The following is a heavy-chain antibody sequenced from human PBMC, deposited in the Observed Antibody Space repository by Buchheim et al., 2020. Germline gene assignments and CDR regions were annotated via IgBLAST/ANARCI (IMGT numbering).Heavy chain of an antibody. CDR3: ARDPYGYYYYYGMDV. V-gene: IGHV3-7*01. J-gene: IGHJ6*02. CDR1: GFTFSSYW. D-gene: IGHD3-10*01. CDR2: IKQDGSEK. Sequence: EVQLVESGGGLVQPGGSLRLSCAASGFTFSSYWMSWVRQAPGKGLEWVANIKQDGSEKYYVDSVKGRFTISRDNAKTSLYLQMNSLRAEDTAVYYCARDPYGYYYYYGMDVWGQGTT.